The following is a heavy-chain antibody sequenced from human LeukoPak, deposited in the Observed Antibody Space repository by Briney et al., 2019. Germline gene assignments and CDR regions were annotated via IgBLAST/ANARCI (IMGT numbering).Heavy chain of an antibody. J-gene: IGHJ5*02. CDR3: ARVGYNCGGDCRDWFDP. V-gene: IGHV3-30-3*01. CDR1: GFTFSSYA. CDR2: ISYDGSNK. Sequence: SGGSLRLSCAASGFTFSSYAMHWVRQAPGKGLEWVVVISYDGSNKYYADSVKGRFTISRDNSKNTLYLQMNSLRAEDTAVYYCARVGYNCGGDCRDWFDPWGQGTLVTVSS. D-gene: IGHD2-21*02.